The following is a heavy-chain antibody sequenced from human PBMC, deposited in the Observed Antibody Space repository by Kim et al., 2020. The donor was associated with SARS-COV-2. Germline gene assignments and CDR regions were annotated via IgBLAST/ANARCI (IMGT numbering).Heavy chain of an antibody. CDR1: GGSISSYY. CDR2: IYYSWST. CDR3: VRVGGVSDILTGYANWYFDL. D-gene: IGHD3-9*01. Sequence: SETLSLTCTVSGGSISSYYWSWIRQPPGKGLEWIGYIYYSWSTNYNPSLKSRVTISVDTSKNQFSLKLSSVTAADTAVYYCVRVGGVSDILTGYANWYFDLWGRGTLVTVS. J-gene: IGHJ2*01. V-gene: IGHV4-59*13.